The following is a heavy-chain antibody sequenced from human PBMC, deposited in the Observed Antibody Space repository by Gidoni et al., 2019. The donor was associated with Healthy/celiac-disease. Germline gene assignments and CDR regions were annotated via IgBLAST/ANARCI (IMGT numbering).Heavy chain of an antibody. CDR1: GFTFSSYG. J-gene: IGHJ4*02. CDR2: ISYDGSNK. CDR3: AKDMYYYDSSGYYADY. Sequence: QVQLVESGGGVVQPGRSLRLSCAASGFTFSSYGMHWVRQAPGKGLEWVAVISYDGSNKYYADSVKGRFTISRDNSKNTLYLQMNSLRAEDTAVYYCAKDMYYYDSSGYYADYWGQGTLVTVSS. V-gene: IGHV3-30*18. D-gene: IGHD3-22*01.